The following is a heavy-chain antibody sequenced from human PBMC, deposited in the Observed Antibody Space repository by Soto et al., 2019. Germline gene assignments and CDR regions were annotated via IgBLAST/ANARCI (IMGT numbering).Heavy chain of an antibody. CDR1: GGSISSGGYY. D-gene: IGHD1-1*01. CDR3: ARAKTGTTHDAFDI. Sequence: PSETLSLTCTVSGGSISSGGYYWSWIRQHPGKGLEWIGYIYYSGSTYYNPSLKSRVTISVDTSKNQFSLKLSSVTAADTAVYYCARAKTGTTHDAFDIWGQGTMVTVSS. V-gene: IGHV4-31*03. CDR2: IYYSGST. J-gene: IGHJ3*02.